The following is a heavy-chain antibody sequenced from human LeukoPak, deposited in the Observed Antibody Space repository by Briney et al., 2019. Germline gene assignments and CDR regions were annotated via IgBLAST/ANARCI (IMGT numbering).Heavy chain of an antibody. V-gene: IGHV1-69*13. Sequence: ASVKVSCKASGGTFSSYAISWVRQAPGQGLEWMGRIIPIFGTANYAQKFQGRVTITADESTSTAYMELSSLRSEDTAVYYCARDFVENRSYYDILTGYRVFDPWGQGTLVTVSS. CDR1: GGTFSSYA. CDR3: ARDFVENRSYYDILTGYRVFDP. CDR2: IIPIFGTA. J-gene: IGHJ5*02. D-gene: IGHD3-9*01.